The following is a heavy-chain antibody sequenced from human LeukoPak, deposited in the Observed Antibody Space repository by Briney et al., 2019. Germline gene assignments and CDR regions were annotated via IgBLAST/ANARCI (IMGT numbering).Heavy chain of an antibody. CDR2: IIPIFGTA. D-gene: IGHD5-18*01. V-gene: IGHV1-69*13. J-gene: IGHJ4*02. CDR3: ARTGEGDTAMAFDY. CDR1: GYTFTAYY. Sequence: ASVKVSCKASGYTFTAYYMHWVRQAPGQGLEWMGGIIPIFGTANYAQKFQGRVTITADESTSTAYMELSSLRSEDTAVYYCARTGEGDTAMAFDYWGQGTLVTVSS.